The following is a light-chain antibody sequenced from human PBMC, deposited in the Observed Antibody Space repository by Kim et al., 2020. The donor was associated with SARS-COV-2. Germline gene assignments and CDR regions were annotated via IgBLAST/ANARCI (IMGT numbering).Light chain of an antibody. V-gene: IGKV1-9*01. J-gene: IGKJ2*01. CDR1: QGISSY. CDR3: QQLNSYPRT. Sequence: DIQLTQSPSFLSASVGDRVTITCRASQGISSYLAWYQQKPGKAPKLLIYAASTLQSGVPSRFSGSGYGTEFTLTISSLQPEDFATYYCQQLNSYPRTFGQGTKLEI. CDR2: AAS.